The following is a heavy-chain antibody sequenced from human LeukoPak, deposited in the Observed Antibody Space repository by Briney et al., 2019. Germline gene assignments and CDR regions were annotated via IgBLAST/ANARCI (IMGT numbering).Heavy chain of an antibody. CDR2: IYWDGDK. Sequence: SGPTLVNPPQPLTLTFTFSGFSLSTSGVGVGWIRQPPGKALEWLALIYWDGDKRYSPSLKSRLTITKDTSKNQVVLRMTNMDPVDTATYYCAHRRYYDSSGSYYFDYRGQGTLVTVSS. J-gene: IGHJ4*02. V-gene: IGHV2-5*02. D-gene: IGHD3-22*01. CDR3: AHRRYYDSSGSYYFDY. CDR1: GFSLSTSGVG.